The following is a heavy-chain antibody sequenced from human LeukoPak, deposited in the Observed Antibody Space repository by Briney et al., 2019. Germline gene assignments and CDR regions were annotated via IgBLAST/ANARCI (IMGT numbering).Heavy chain of an antibody. J-gene: IGHJ4*02. V-gene: IGHV4-30-4*01. CDR2: IYYSGSS. CDR3: ARGGRPDY. CDR1: GVSVNSGDYF. Sequence: SETLSLTCTVSGVSVNSGDYFWSWIRQPPGTGLEWIGYIYYSGSSYYNPSFRSRVTIAVDTSKNQFSLKLNSVTAADTAVYYCARGGRPDYWGQGTLVTVSS. D-gene: IGHD6-25*01.